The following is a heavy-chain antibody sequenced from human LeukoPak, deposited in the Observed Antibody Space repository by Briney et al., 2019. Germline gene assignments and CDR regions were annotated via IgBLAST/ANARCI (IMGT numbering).Heavy chain of an antibody. CDR3: ARLSGSYGGYYYGMDV. CDR1: GYTLTELS. CDR2: FDPEDGET. D-gene: IGHD1-26*01. J-gene: IGHJ6*02. V-gene: IGHV1-24*01. Sequence: GASVKVSCKVSGYTLTELSMHWVRQAPGKGLEWMGGFDPEDGETIYAQKFQGRVTMTEDTSTDTAYMELSSLRSEDTAVYYCARLSGSYGGYYYGMDVWGQGTTVTVSS.